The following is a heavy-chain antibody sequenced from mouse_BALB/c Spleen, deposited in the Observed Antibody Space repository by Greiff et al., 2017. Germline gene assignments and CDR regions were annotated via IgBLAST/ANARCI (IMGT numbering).Heavy chain of an antibody. V-gene: IGHV1S137*01. CDR1: GYTFTDYA. CDR3: ARDYYGYYFDY. Sequence: VKLQESGAELARPGASVKISCKGSGYTFTDYAMHWVKQSHAKSLEWIGVISTYYGDASYNQKFKGKATMTVDKSSSTAYMELARLTSEDSAIYYCARDYYGYYFDYWGQGTTLTVSS. D-gene: IGHD1-2*01. J-gene: IGHJ2*01. CDR2: ISTYYGDA.